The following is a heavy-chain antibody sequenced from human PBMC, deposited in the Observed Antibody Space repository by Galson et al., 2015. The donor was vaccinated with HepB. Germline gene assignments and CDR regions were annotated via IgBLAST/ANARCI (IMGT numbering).Heavy chain of an antibody. CDR2: IMQDGSDK. V-gene: IGHV3-7*05. J-gene: IGHJ3*02. CDR1: GFTFSNHW. Sequence: SCAASGFTFSNHWMSWVRQAPGEGLEWVANIMQDGSDKYYVDSVRGRFTISRDNAKNSLYLRMNSLRAEDTAVYYCARDSNDAFDIWGQGTMVTVSS. CDR3: ARDSNDAFDI.